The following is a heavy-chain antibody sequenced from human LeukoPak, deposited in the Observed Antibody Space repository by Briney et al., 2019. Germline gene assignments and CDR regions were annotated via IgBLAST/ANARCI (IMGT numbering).Heavy chain of an antibody. J-gene: IGHJ3*02. D-gene: IGHD6-19*01. Sequence: PSQTLSLTCTVSGGSIISGGYYWSWIRQHPGKGLEWIGYIYYSGSTYYSPSLKSRVIISVDTSKKQFSLKLSSLTAADTAVYYCARAPPIIAVAGSAFDIWGRGTVVTVSS. CDR2: IYYSGST. CDR1: GGSIISGGYY. CDR3: ARAPPIIAVAGSAFDI. V-gene: IGHV4-31*03.